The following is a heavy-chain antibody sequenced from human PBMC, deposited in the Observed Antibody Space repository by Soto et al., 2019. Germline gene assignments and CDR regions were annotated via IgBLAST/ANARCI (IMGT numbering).Heavy chain of an antibody. CDR2: IIPIFGTA. D-gene: IGHD2-15*01. V-gene: IGHV1-69*01. J-gene: IGHJ4*02. CDR3: ARDIIQYCSGGSCPAYYFDY. Sequence: QVQLVQSGAEVKKPGSSVKVSCKASGGTFSSYAISWVRQAPGQGLEWMGGIIPIFGTANYAQKFQGRVTITADESTSTAYMELSSLRSEDTAVSYCARDIIQYCSGGSCPAYYFDYWGQGTLVTVSS. CDR1: GGTFSSYA.